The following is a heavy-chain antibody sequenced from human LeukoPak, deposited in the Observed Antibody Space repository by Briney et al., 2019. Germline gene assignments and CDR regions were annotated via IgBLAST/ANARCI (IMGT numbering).Heavy chain of an antibody. J-gene: IGHJ4*02. CDR2: IKEDGSEK. CDR1: GFTFSSYS. V-gene: IGHV3-7*04. CDR3: ARDVRPDY. Sequence: GGSLRLSCAASGFTFSSYSMNWARQAPGKGLEWVANIKEDGSEKYYVDSVKGRFSISRDNAKNSLYLQMNALRAEDTAVYYCARDVRPDYWGQGTLVTVST. D-gene: IGHD6-6*01.